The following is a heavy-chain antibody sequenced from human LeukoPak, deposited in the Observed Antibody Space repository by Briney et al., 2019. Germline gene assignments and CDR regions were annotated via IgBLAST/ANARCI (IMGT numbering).Heavy chain of an antibody. CDR3: ARDAKDYYDSSGLDAFDI. D-gene: IGHD3-22*01. J-gene: IGHJ3*02. Sequence: PSETLSLTCTVSGGSISSGDYYWSWIRQPPGKGLEWIGYIYYSGSTYYNPSLKSRVTISVDTSKNQFSLKLSSVTAADTAVYYCARDAKDYYDSSGLDAFDIWGQGPMVTVSS. V-gene: IGHV4-30-4*01. CDR1: GGSISSGDYY. CDR2: IYYSGST.